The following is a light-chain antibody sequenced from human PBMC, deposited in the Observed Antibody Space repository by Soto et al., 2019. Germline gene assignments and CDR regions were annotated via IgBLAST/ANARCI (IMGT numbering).Light chain of an antibody. CDR2: EVT. CDR3: SSDTNPNTRACV. J-gene: IGLJ1*01. CDR1: SGDIGSYNR. Sequence: QSALTQPASVSGSPGQSITISCTGTSGDIGSYNRVSWYQQHPGNAPKLIIYEVTDRPSGVSNRFSGSKSGNTASLTISGLQAEDEAEYNGSSDTNPNTRACVVGTGTK. V-gene: IGLV2-14*01.